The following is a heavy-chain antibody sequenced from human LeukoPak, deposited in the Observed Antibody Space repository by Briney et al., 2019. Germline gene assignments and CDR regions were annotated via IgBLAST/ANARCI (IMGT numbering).Heavy chain of an antibody. CDR2: IGSSSSTI. CDR1: GFTFSSFG. Sequence: PGGSLRLSCAASGFTFSSFGMNWVRQAPGKGLEWVSYIGSSSSTIYYADSVKGRFTISRDNAKNSLYLQMNSLRAEDTAVYYCAGVIAFHGWCLDVWGQGTTVTVSS. J-gene: IGHJ6*02. CDR3: AGVIAFHGWCLDV. V-gene: IGHV3-48*01. D-gene: IGHD2-8*01.